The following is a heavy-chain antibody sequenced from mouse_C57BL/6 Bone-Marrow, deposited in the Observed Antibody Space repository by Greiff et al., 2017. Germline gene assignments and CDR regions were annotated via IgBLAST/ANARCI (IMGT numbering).Heavy chain of an antibody. Sequence: VQLQQPGAELVMPGASVKLSCKASGYTFTSYWMHWVKQRPGQGLEWIGEIDPSDSYTNYNQKFKGKSTMTVDKSSSTAYMQLSSLTSGDSAVYCCAAYDYDAYWGQGTLVTVSA. CDR3: AAYDYDAY. D-gene: IGHD2-4*01. J-gene: IGHJ3*01. CDR1: GYTFTSYW. V-gene: IGHV1-69*01. CDR2: IDPSDSYT.